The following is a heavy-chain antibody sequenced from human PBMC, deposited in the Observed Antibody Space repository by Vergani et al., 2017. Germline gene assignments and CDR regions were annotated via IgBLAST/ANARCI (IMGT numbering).Heavy chain of an antibody. CDR1: GFTFSSYG. CDR3: ARGSGEYYGMDV. J-gene: IGHJ6*02. Sequence: HVQLVESGGGVVQPGRSLRLSCAASGFTFSSYGMHWVRQAPGKGLEWVAVIWYDGSNKYYADSVKGRFTISRDNSKNTLYLQMNSLRAEDTAVYYCARGSGEYYGMDVWGQGTTVTVSS. D-gene: IGHD3-10*01. CDR2: IWYDGSNK. V-gene: IGHV3-33*01.